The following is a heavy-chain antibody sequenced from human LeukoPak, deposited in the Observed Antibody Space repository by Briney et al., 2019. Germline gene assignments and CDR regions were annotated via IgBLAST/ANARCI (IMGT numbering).Heavy chain of an antibody. Sequence: PGGSLRLSCAASGFTFSTYAMSWVRQAPGKGLEWVSVISGSGGSTYYADSMKGRFTISRDNSKNTLYLQMNSLRAEDTAVYYCARESTVVTPTNWFDPWGQGTLVTVSS. CDR2: ISGSGGST. CDR3: ARESTVVTPTNWFDP. CDR1: GFTFSTYA. V-gene: IGHV3-23*01. J-gene: IGHJ5*02. D-gene: IGHD4-23*01.